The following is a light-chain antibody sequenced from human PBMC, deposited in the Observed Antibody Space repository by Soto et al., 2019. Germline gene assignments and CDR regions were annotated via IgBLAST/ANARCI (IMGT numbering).Light chain of an antibody. CDR2: EGS. CDR1: SSDVGTYNL. J-gene: IGLJ2*01. Sequence: QSALTQPASVSGSPGQSITISCTGTSSDVGTYNLVSWYQQCPGKAPKLMIYEGSKRPSGVSNRFSGCKSGNTASLTISGLQAEDEADYYCCSYAGSSTHVVFGGGTKLTVL. V-gene: IGLV2-23*01. CDR3: CSYAGSSTHVV.